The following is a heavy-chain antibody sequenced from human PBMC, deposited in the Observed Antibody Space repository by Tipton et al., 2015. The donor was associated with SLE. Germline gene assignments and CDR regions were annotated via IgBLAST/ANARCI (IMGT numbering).Heavy chain of an antibody. CDR3: ARGGSLYSNGWFDP. CDR2: INHSGST. J-gene: IGHJ5*02. V-gene: IGHV4-34*01. Sequence: GLVKPSETLSLTCAVSGFSISGGYYWSWIRQPPGKGLEWIGEINHSGSTNYNPSLKGRVTISVDTSKNQFSLKMRSVTAADTAVYYCARGGSLYSNGWFDPWGQGTLVTVSS. D-gene: IGHD4-11*01. CDR1: GFSISGGYY.